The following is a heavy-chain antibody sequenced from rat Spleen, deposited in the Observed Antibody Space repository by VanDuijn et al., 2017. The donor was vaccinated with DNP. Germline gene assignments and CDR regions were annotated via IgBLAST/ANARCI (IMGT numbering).Heavy chain of an antibody. CDR3: TRGRHYGYNYFDY. CDR2: ISTGGST. D-gene: IGHD1-9*01. J-gene: IGHJ2*01. CDR1: GFSLTDYN. V-gene: IGHV2S12*01. Sequence: QVQLKESGPGMVQPSQTLSLTCTVSGFSLTDYNVHWVRQPPGKVLEWIAAISTGGSTYYNSALKSRLSISRDTSKSQVFLKRNSLQTEDTAIYYCTRGRHYGYNYFDYWGQGVMVTVSS.